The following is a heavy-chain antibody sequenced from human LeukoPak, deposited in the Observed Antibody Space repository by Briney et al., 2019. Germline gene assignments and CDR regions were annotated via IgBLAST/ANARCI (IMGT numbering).Heavy chain of an antibody. V-gene: IGHV4-4*07. J-gene: IGHJ4*02. CDR1: GVSVTNYY. CDR3: ARDYIVGAPLDS. CDR2: MYISGST. Sequence: PSETLSLTCTVSGVSVTNYYWAWIRQPAGKGLEWIGRMYISGSTNYNPSLKSRVTISIDKTKNEFSLRLRSVTAADTAVYYCARDYIVGAPLDSWGQGTLVTVSP. D-gene: IGHD1-26*01.